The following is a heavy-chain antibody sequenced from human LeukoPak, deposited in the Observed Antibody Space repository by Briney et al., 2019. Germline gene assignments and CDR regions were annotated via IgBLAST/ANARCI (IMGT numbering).Heavy chain of an antibody. Sequence: SETLSLTCAVSGDSITSYYWSWIRQPPGKGLEWIGYIYYSGSTNYNPSLKSRVTISVDTSKNQFSLKLSSVTAADTAVYYCVGVTTRSLYAFDIWGQGTMVTVSS. J-gene: IGHJ3*02. V-gene: IGHV4-59*01. CDR2: IYYSGST. D-gene: IGHD4-17*01. CDR1: GDSITSYY. CDR3: VGVTTRSLYAFDI.